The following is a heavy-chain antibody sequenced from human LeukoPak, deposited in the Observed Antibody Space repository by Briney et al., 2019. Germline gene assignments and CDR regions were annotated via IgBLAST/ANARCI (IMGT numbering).Heavy chain of an antibody. J-gene: IGHJ4*02. CDR1: GFTFSSYA. CDR3: AKDCSSTSCPTSDY. CDR2: ISGSGVST. V-gene: IGHV3-23*01. D-gene: IGHD2-2*01. Sequence: GGSLRLPCAASGFTFSSYAMSWVRQAPGKGLEWVSAISGSGVSTYYADSVKGRFTISRDNSKNTLYLQMNSLRAEDTAVYYCAKDCSSTSCPTSDYWGQGTLVTVSS.